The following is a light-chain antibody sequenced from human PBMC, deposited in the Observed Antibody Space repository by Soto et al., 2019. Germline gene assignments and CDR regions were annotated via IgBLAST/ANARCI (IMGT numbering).Light chain of an antibody. Sequence: DIEMTQSPSSLSASVGDSVTITCRASQSISHFLNWYQQKPGKATRVLIYGASTLKGGVPSRFSGSGSGTEFTLTISSLQPEDFETYYCQHVYSYFPSFGGGTRVEIK. CDR3: QHVYSYFPS. CDR1: QSISHF. CDR2: GAS. V-gene: IGKV1-39*01. J-gene: IGKJ2*03.